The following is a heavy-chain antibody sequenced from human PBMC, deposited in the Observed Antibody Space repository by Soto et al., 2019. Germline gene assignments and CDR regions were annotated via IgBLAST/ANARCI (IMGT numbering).Heavy chain of an antibody. CDR2: VSGGSGAT. Sequence: DVQIVESGGGLVEPWGSLRLSFAASGFSVSTYCVPWVRQGPGKGLEWVSGVSGGSGATHYRDSVKGRFTITTDYPEQTASLQMNSLRVEDTAVYYCTRGNGYGDLWGKGILVTVS. CDR3: TRGNGYGDL. J-gene: IGHJ5*02. CDR1: GFSVSTYC. V-gene: IGHV3-23*04. D-gene: IGHD4-17*01.